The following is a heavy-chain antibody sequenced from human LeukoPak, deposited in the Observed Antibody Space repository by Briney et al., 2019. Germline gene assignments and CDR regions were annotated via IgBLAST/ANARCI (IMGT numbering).Heavy chain of an antibody. D-gene: IGHD2-15*01. V-gene: IGHV1-46*01. J-gene: IGHJ3*01. CDR3: AREGYCSGGSCSGQGGLH. Sequence: ASVTVSFKASGYTFTSYYMHWVRQAPGQGLEWMGIINPSGGSTSYAQKFQGRVTMTRDMSTSTVYMELSSLRSEDTAVYYCAREGYCSGGSCSGQGGLHWGQGTMVTVSS. CDR1: GYTFTSYY. CDR2: INPSGGST.